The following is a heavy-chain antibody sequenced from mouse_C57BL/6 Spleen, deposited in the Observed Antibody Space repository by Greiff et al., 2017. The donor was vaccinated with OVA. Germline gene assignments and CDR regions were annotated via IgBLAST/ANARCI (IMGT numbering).Heavy chain of an antibody. CDR1: GFTFTDYY. CDR3: ARYGNYVYWYFDV. D-gene: IGHD2-1*01. V-gene: IGHV7-3*01. CDR2: IRNKANGYTT. J-gene: IGHJ1*03. Sequence: EVMLVESGGGLVQPGGSLSLSCAASGFTFTDYYMSWVRQPPGKALEWLGFIRNKANGYTTEYSASVKGRFTISRDNSQSILYLQMNALRAEDSATYYCARYGNYVYWYFDVWGTGTTVTVSS.